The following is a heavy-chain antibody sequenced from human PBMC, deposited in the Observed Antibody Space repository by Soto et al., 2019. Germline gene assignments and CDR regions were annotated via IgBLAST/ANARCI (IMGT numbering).Heavy chain of an antibody. CDR3: ATESYCSSTSCYGRSWFDP. D-gene: IGHD2-2*01. J-gene: IGHJ5*02. Sequence: QVQLVQSGAEVKKPGASVKVSCKASGYTFTSYYMHWVRQAPGQGLEWMGIITPSGGSTSYAQKFQGRVTMTRDTSTSTVYMELSSLRSEDTAVYYCATESYCSSTSCYGRSWFDPWGQGTLVTVSS. CDR1: GYTFTSYY. CDR2: ITPSGGST. V-gene: IGHV1-46*01.